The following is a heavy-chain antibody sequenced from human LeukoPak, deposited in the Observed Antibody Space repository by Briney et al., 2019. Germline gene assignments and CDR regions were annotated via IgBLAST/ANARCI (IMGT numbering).Heavy chain of an antibody. CDR2: ISYDGSNK. CDR3: AKVSISGSYWCYFDY. Sequence: PGGSLRLSCAASGFTFSTYGMHWVRLAPGKGLEWVAVISYDGSNKYYADSVKGRFTISRDNSKNTLYLQMNSLRAEDTAVYYCAKVSISGSYWCYFDYWGQGTLVTVSS. D-gene: IGHD1-26*01. CDR1: GFTFSTYG. J-gene: IGHJ4*02. V-gene: IGHV3-30*18.